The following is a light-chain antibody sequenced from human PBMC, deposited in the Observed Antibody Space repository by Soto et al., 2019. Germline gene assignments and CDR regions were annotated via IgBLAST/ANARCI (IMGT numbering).Light chain of an antibody. CDR3: HQRSNGPPLT. J-gene: IGKJ4*01. V-gene: IGKV3-11*01. CDR1: PTVGNY. Sequence: DIVLTQSPVTLSLSPGERDTLSCRASPTVGNYLAWYQQKPGQAPRLLIYDASNRATGVPARFSGSGSGTDFTLNISSHEPEDFAIYYCHQRSNGPPLTFGGGTKVEIK. CDR2: DAS.